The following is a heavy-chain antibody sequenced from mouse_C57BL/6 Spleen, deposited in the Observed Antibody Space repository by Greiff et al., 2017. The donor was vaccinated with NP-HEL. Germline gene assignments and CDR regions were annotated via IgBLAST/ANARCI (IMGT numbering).Heavy chain of an antibody. J-gene: IGHJ3*01. CDR1: GYTFTSYW. Sequence: QVQLQQSGTDLVKPGASVKLSCKASGYTFTSYWMHWVKQRPGQGLEWIGNINPSNGGTNYNEKFKSKATLTVDKSPTTAYMQLSSLTYEDSAVYYCARYDDGSSPFAYWGQGTMVTVSA. CDR3: ARYDDGSSPFAY. D-gene: IGHD1-1*01. CDR2: INPSNGGT. V-gene: IGHV1-53*01.